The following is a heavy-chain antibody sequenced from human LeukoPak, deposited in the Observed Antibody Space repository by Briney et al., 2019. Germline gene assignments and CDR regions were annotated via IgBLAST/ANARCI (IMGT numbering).Heavy chain of an antibody. CDR1: GYTFTSYG. CDR2: ISAYNGNT. V-gene: IGHV1-18*01. D-gene: IGHD6-13*01. J-gene: IGHJ4*02. CDR3: AREGLYSSSWYWADY. Sequence: ASVKVSYKASGYTFTSYGISWVRQAPGQGLEWMGWISAYNGNTNYAQKIQGRVTMTTDTSTSTAYMELRSLRSDDTAVYYCAREGLYSSSWYWADYWGQGTLVTVSS.